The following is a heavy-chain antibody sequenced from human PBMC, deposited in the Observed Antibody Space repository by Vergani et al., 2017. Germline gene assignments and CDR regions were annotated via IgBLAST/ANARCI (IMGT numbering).Heavy chain of an antibody. J-gene: IGHJ6*03. Sequence: EVQLVQSGAEVKKPGESLKISCKGSGYSFTSYWIGWVRQMPGKGLEWMGIIYPGDSDTRYSPSFQGQVTISADKSISTAYLQWSSLKASDTAMYYCAIHVRADYDFWSGYLYYYYYYMDVWGKGTTVTVSS. CDR3: AIHVRADYDFWSGYLYYYYYYMDV. CDR2: IYPGDSDT. CDR1: GYSFTSYW. D-gene: IGHD3-3*01. V-gene: IGHV5-51*01.